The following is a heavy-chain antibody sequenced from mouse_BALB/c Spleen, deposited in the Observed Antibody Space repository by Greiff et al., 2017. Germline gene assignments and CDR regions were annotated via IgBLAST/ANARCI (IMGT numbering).Heavy chain of an antibody. CDR2: ISYSGST. D-gene: IGHD2-1*01. V-gene: IGHV3-2*02. CDR3: GRGNYVPGFAY. J-gene: IGHJ3*01. CDR1: GYSITSDYA. Sequence: VQLKESGPGLVKPSQSLSLTCTVTGYSITSDYAWYWIRQYPGNKLGWMAYISYSGSTSYNPSLKSRISITRDTSKNQIFLQLNSVTTEDTATYYCGRGNYVPGFAYWGQGTLVTVSA.